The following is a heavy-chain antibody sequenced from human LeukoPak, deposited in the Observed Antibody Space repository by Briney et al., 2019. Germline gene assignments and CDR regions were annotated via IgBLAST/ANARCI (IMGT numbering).Heavy chain of an antibody. J-gene: IGHJ6*02. Sequence: PGGSLRLSCAASGFTFSKYWMHWVRQAPGKGLVWVSRINSDGTITRYADSVKGRFTISRDNSKNTLYLQMNSLRAEDTAVYYCARGEYSSSTGMDVWGQGTTVTVSS. CDR2: INSDGTIT. CDR3: ARGEYSSSTGMDV. V-gene: IGHV3-74*01. CDR1: GFTFSKYW. D-gene: IGHD6-6*01.